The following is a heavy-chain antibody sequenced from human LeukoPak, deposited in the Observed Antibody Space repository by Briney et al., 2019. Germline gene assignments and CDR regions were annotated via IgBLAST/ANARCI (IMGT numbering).Heavy chain of an antibody. CDR1: GGSISSYY. J-gene: IGHJ6*02. CDR2: IHYSGGT. CDR3: ARHEPYRVPVAGTYYSYPMDV. Sequence: SETLSLICSVSGGSISSYYWSWSRQPPGKGLEWIAYIHYSGGTNYNPSLKSRLTISVDTSKNQFSLKLTSVTAADTAVYYCARHEPYRVPVAGTYYSYPMDVWGQGTTVTVSS. V-gene: IGHV4-59*08. D-gene: IGHD6-19*01.